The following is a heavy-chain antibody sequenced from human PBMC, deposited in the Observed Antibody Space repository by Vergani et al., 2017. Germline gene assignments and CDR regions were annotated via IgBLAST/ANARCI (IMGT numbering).Heavy chain of an antibody. Sequence: QVQLQESGPGLVKPSETLSLTCTVSGGSISSYYWSWIRQPAGKGLEWIGRIYTSRSTNYNPSLKSRVTMSVDTSKNQFSLELSSVTAADTAVNYCAREIGVPAAIPYWYFDLWGRGTLVTVSS. CDR1: GGSISSYY. J-gene: IGHJ2*01. CDR3: AREIGVPAAIPYWYFDL. CDR2: IYTSRST. D-gene: IGHD2-2*01. V-gene: IGHV4-4*07.